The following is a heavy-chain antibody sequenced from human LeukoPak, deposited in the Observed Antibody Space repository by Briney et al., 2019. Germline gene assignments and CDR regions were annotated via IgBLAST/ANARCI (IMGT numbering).Heavy chain of an antibody. CDR3: AKEVNYYDSSGPYPH. V-gene: IGHV3-23*01. CDR2: ISDSGGST. J-gene: IGHJ4*02. Sequence: GGSLRLSCAASGFTFSSYAMSWVRQAPGKGLEWVSAISDSGGSTYYADSVKGRFTISRDNSKNTLYLQMNSLRAEDTAVYYCAKEVNYYDSSGPYPHWGQGTLVTVSS. D-gene: IGHD3-22*01. CDR1: GFTFSSYA.